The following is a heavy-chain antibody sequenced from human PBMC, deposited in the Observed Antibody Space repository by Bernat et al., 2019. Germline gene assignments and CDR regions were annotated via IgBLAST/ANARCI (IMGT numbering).Heavy chain of an antibody. CDR2: IDTAGDT. V-gene: IGHV3-13*01. Sequence: VQLVESGGGVVQPGRSLRLSCAASGFRFSSHDMHWVRQTTGKGLEWVSAIDTAGDTYYPGSVKGRFTISRENAKNSLYLEMNSLRAGDTAVYFCVREQQLGGPDALDIWGHGTMVTVSS. J-gene: IGHJ3*02. CDR3: VREQQLGGPDALDI. D-gene: IGHD6-13*01. CDR1: GFRFSSHD.